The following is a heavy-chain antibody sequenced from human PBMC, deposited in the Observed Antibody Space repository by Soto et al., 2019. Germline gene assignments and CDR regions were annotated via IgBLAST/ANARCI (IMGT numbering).Heavy chain of an antibody. J-gene: IGHJ4*02. V-gene: IGHV3-21*02. CDR2: IGTSDSSI. CDR1: GFTFSSHN. CDR3: ARELSTIIRAYN. Sequence: EVQLVESGGGLVKPGGSLRLSCAASGFTFSSHNIYWFRQPPGTGLEWVSSIGTSDSSIYYADSVRGRFTISKDKAKNSVYLQMYSLRAEDTAIYHCARELSTIIRAYNWGQGTLVTVSS. D-gene: IGHD5-18*01.